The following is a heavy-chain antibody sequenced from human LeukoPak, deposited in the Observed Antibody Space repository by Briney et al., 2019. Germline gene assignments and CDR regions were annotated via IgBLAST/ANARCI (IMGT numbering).Heavy chain of an antibody. D-gene: IGHD3-3*01. CDR1: GFTFSSYA. J-gene: IGHJ6*02. CDR3: AGDRVDFWSGYSLYYYYGMDV. V-gene: IGHV3-30-3*01. CDR2: ISYDGSNK. Sequence: PGGSLRLSCAASGFTFSSYAMHWVRQAPGKGLEWVAVISYDGSNKYYADSVKGRFTISRDNSKNTLYLQMNSLRAEDTAVYYCAGDRVDFWSGYSLYYYYGMDVWGQGTTVTVSS.